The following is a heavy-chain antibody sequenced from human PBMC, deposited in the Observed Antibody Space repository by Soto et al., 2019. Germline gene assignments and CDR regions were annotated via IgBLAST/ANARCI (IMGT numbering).Heavy chain of an antibody. Sequence: QVQLVQSGAEVKKPGASVKVYCKASGYTFTSYGISWVRQAPGQGLEWMGWISAYNGNTNYAQKLHGRVTMTTDTSTRTAYMELRSVRADDTAVYYCARENCGWFDPLGQGTLVNVSS. CDR1: GYTFTSYG. CDR2: ISAYNGNT. V-gene: IGHV1-18*01. J-gene: IGHJ5*02. CDR3: ARENCGWFDP. D-gene: IGHD1-1*01.